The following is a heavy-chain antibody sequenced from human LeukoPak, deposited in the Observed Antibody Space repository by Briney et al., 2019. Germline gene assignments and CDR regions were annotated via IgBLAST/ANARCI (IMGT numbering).Heavy chain of an antibody. CDR2: ISSSSTYT. D-gene: IGHD3-10*01. J-gene: IGHJ4*02. V-gene: IGHV3-11*03. CDR1: GFTFSDHY. Sequence: GGSLRLSCAASGFTFSDHYMSWIRQAPGKGLEWVSYISSSSTYTNYADSVKGRFTTSRDNAKNSLYLQMNSLRAEDTAVYYCASGAGSYYPFDFWGQGTLVTVSS. CDR3: ASGAGSYYPFDF.